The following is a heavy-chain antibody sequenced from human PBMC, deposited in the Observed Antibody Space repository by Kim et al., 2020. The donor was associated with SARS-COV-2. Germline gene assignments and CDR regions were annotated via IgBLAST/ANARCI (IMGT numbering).Heavy chain of an antibody. CDR3: AKDRDPLRMSFGIDV. D-gene: IGHD3-16*01. CDR1: GFTFGDYA. CDR2: ISWESGTI. Sequence: GGSLRLSCAASGFTFGDYAMHWVRQAPGEGLEWVSGISWESGTIDYADSLKGRCTISRDNAKNSLFLQMNSLRLEDTALYYCAKDRDPLRMSFGIDVWGQGTAVTVSS. V-gene: IGHV3-9*01. J-gene: IGHJ6*02.